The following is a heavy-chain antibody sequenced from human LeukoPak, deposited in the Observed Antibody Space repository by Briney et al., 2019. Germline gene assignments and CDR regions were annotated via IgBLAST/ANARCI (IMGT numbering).Heavy chain of an antibody. Sequence: PGGSLRLSCAASGFTFSSYSMNWVRQAPGKGLEWVSSISSSSSYIYYADSVKGRFTISRDNAKNSLYLQMNSLRAEDTPVYYCARDELTYYYDSSGYLKDYWGQGTLVTVSS. CDR2: ISSSSSYI. CDR3: ARDELTYYYDSSGYLKDY. V-gene: IGHV3-21*01. J-gene: IGHJ4*02. CDR1: GFTFSSYS. D-gene: IGHD3-22*01.